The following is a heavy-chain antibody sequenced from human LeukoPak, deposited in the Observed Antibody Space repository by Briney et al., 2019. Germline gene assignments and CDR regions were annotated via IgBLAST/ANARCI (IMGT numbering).Heavy chain of an antibody. Sequence: PSETLSLTCTVSGGSISSGDYYWSWNRQPPGKGLEWIGYIYYSGSTYYNPSLKGRVTISVDTSKNQFSLKLSSVTAADTAVYYCASQDSYGSGSYYGGPPAFDYWGQGTLVTVSS. CDR1: GGSISSGDYY. CDR2: IYYSGST. J-gene: IGHJ4*02. V-gene: IGHV4-30-4*01. CDR3: ASQDSYGSGSYYGGPPAFDY. D-gene: IGHD3-10*01.